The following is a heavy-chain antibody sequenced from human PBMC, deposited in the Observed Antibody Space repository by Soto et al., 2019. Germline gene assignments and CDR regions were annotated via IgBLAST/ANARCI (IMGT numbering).Heavy chain of an antibody. D-gene: IGHD6-13*01. J-gene: IGHJ4*02. Sequence: ASGKVSCNASGYIFTGNYMYWVRHAPGQGLEYMGWINPNNGGTNYAQNFQGRFTMTWDTSISTAYMEVTRLRSDATPVYYCAPHSPDSSPSFDHWAQGTLVTVPS. CDR1: GYIFTGNY. CDR2: INPNNGGT. V-gene: IGHV1-2*02. CDR3: APHSPDSSPSFDH.